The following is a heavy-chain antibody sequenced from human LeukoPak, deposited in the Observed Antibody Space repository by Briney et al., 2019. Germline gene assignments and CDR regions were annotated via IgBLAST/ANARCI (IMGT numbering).Heavy chain of an antibody. CDR2: INPSGGST. V-gene: IGHV1-46*01. J-gene: IGHJ5*02. D-gene: IGHD1-7*01. Sequence: GASVKVSCKASGYTFTSYYMHWVRQAPGQGLEWMGIINPSGGSTSYAQKFQGRVTMTRDTSISTAYMELSRLRSDDTAVYYCARARAGTTKVGWFDPWGQGTLVTVSS. CDR3: ARARAGTTKVGWFDP. CDR1: GYTFTSYY.